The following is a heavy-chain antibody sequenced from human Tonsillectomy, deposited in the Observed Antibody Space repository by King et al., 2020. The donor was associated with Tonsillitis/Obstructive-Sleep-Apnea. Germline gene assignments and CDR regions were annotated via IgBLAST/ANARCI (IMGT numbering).Heavy chain of an antibody. V-gene: IGHV4-39*01. CDR3: ASSYYDFWSGSYYFDY. CDR2: IYYSGST. D-gene: IGHD3-3*01. CDR1: GGSISSSSYY. Sequence: QLQESGPGLVKPSETLSLTCTVSGGSISSSSYYWGWIRQPPGKGLEWIGSIYYSGSTYYNPSLKSRVTISVDTSKNQFSLKLSSVTAADTAVYYCASSYYDFWSGSYYFDYWGQGTLVTVSS. J-gene: IGHJ4*02.